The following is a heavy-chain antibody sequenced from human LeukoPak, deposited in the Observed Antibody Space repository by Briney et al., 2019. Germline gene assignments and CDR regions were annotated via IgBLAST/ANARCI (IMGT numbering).Heavy chain of an antibody. D-gene: IGHD1-7*01. CDR2: ISGSGDTT. CDR3: ATARNFRFEY. CDR1: GLTFSNYA. Sequence: GGSLRLSCAASGLTFSNYAMSWVRQAPGKGLEWVSAISGSGDTTYYADSVKGRFTVSRDYAKNTLFLQMNNLRTEDTALYFCATARNFRFEYWGQGSLVIVSA. J-gene: IGHJ4*02. V-gene: IGHV3-23*01.